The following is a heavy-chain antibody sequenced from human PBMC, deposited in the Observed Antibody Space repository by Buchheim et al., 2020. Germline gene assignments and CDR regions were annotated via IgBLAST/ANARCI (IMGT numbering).Heavy chain of an antibody. CDR1: GGSISSGDYY. D-gene: IGHD3-10*01. V-gene: IGHV4-30-4*01. J-gene: IGHJ5*02. CDR3: ARTHYYGSGSYLGNWFDP. CDR2: IYYSGST. Sequence: QVQLQESGPGLVKPSQTLSLTCTVSGGSISSGDYYWSWIRQPPGKGLEWIGSIYYSGSTYYNPSLKSRVTISVDTSKKPFSLKLSSVTAADTAVYYCARTHYYGSGSYLGNWFDPWGQGTL.